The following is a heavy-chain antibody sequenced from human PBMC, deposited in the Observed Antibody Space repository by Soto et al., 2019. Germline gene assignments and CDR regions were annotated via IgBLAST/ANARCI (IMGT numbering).Heavy chain of an antibody. D-gene: IGHD6-13*01. V-gene: IGHV1-46*01. CDR3: AKCMGSSWIGVIDN. Sequence: ASVKVSCKASGSTFTSYYMHWVRQAPGQGLEWMGIINLSGGRTTYAQKFQGRVTMTRDTSTSTVYMELSSLRSEDTALYYCAKCMGSSWIGVIDNWGQGTLVTVSS. CDR2: INLSGGRT. CDR1: GSTFTSYY. J-gene: IGHJ4*02.